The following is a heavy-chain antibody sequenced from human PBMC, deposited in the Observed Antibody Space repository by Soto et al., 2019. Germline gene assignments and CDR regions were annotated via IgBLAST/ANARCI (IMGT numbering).Heavy chain of an antibody. Sequence: GGSLRLSCAASGFTFSSYAMSWVRQAPGKGLEWVSVVSGSDNSTYYADSVKGRFTISRDNSKNTLSLQMNSLRAEDTALYYCAKLGRASCYSAADYWGQGTLVTVSS. D-gene: IGHD2-2*02. CDR3: AKLGRASCYSAADY. J-gene: IGHJ4*02. CDR1: GFTFSSYA. V-gene: IGHV3-23*01. CDR2: VSGSDNST.